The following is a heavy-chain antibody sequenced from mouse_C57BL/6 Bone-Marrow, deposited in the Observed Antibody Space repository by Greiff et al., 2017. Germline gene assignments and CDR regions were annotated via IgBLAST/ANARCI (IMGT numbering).Heavy chain of an antibody. V-gene: IGHV1-81*01. CDR3: ADYYSNYVFAY. CDR2: IYPRSGNT. CDR1: GYTFTSYG. D-gene: IGHD2-5*01. Sequence: QVQLQQSGAELARPGASVKLSCKASGYTFTSYGISWVKQRTGQGLEWIGEIYPRSGNTYYNEKFQGKATLTADKSSSTAYMELRSLTSEDSAVYFCADYYSNYVFAYWGQGTLVTVSA. J-gene: IGHJ3*01.